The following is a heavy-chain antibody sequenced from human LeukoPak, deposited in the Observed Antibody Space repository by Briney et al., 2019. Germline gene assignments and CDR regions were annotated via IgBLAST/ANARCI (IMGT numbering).Heavy chain of an antibody. V-gene: IGHV3-23*01. Sequence: PGGSLRLSCAASGFTFTSYAMSWVRQAPGKGLEWVSGISGSGGITYYADSVKGRFTISRDNSKNTLYLQMNSLRAEDTALYYCAKKSYSSTWDPHDYWGQGTLVTVSS. CDR3: AKKSYSSTWDPHDY. D-gene: IGHD6-13*01. CDR1: GFTFTSYA. J-gene: IGHJ4*02. CDR2: ISGSGGIT.